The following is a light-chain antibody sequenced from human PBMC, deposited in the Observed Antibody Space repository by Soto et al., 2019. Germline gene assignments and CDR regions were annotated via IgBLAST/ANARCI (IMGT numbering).Light chain of an antibody. CDR3: CSYAGRYTYV. J-gene: IGLJ1*01. CDR1: SSDVGGYNS. V-gene: IGLV2-11*01. CDR2: DVR. Sequence: QSALTQPRSVFGSPGQSVTISCTGTSSDVGGYNSVSWYQHHPGKAPKLMIYDVRKRPSGVPDRFSGSKSDNTASLTISGLQAEDEADYYCCSYAGRYTYVFGTGTKPTVL.